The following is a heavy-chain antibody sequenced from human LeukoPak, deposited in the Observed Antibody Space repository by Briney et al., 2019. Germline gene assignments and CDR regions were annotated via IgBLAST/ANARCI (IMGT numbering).Heavy chain of an antibody. J-gene: IGHJ4*02. CDR2: KD. Sequence: PGGSLRLSCAASGFTFSIYVMHWVCHVPGKGLEWVAVKDHCADSVKGRFTASKDNSKSTLYLQMNSLRVEDTAIYYCAKDLCSDTNCASRGIDYWGQGTLVTVSS. CDR1: GFTFSIYV. V-gene: IGHV3-30*18. CDR3: AKDLCSDTNCASRGIDY. D-gene: IGHD2-2*01.